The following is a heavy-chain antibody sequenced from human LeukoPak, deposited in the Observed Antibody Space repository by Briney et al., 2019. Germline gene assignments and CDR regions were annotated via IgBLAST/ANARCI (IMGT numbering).Heavy chain of an antibody. V-gene: IGHV3-11*01. CDR2: ISSGGSTI. CDR1: GFTFRDYY. J-gene: IGHJ4*02. CDR3: ARDSSHCSSTSCYLDY. D-gene: IGHD2-2*01. Sequence: GGSLRLSCTASGFTFRDYYMSWIRQAPGKGLEWVSYISSGGSTIYYADSVKDRFTISRDNAKNSLYLQMNSLRAEDTAVYYCARDSSHCSSTSCYLDYWGQGTLVTVSS.